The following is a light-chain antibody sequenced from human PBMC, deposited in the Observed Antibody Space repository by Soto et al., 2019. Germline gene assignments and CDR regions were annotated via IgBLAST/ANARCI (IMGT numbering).Light chain of an antibody. J-gene: IGKJ2*01. V-gene: IGKV1-5*01. CDR2: DAS. CDR1: QSIGRW. CDR3: QQYNSYSYT. Sequence: DIQMTQSPSTLSAFVGDRVTITCRASQSIGRWLAWYQQKPGKAPKLLIYDASSLQTGVPSRFSGSGSGTEFTLTISSLQPDDFATYYCQQYNSYSYTFGHGTKLEIK.